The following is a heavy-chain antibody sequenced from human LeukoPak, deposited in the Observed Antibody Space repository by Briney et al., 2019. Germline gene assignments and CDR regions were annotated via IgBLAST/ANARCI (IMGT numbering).Heavy chain of an antibody. CDR3: ARGVKVVTPNYYYYGMDV. D-gene: IGHD4-23*01. CDR2: IIPIFGTA. Sequence: SVKVSCKASGGTFSSYAISWVRQAPGQGLEWMGGIIPIFGTANYAQKFQGRVTITADESTSTAYMELSSLRSENTAVYYCARGVKVVTPNYYYYGMDVWGQGTTVTVSS. CDR1: GGTFSSYA. V-gene: IGHV1-69*13. J-gene: IGHJ6*02.